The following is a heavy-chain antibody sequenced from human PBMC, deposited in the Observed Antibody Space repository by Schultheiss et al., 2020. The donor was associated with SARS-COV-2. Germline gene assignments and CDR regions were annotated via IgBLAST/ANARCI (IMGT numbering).Heavy chain of an antibody. CDR2: IYTSGST. CDR1: GGSISSYY. V-gene: IGHV4-4*07. J-gene: IGHJ4*02. CDR3: ARGGSSSSRVDY. Sequence: SQTLSLTCTVSGGSISSYYWSWIRQPPGKGLEWIGRIYTSGSTNYNPSLKSRVTISVDTSKNQFSLKLSSVTAADTAVYYCARGGSSSSRVDYWGQGTLVTVSS. D-gene: IGHD6-6*01.